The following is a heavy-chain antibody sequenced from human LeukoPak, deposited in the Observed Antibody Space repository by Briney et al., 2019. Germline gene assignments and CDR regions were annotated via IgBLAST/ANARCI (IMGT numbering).Heavy chain of an antibody. J-gene: IGHJ6*03. Sequence: ASVKVSCKASGYTFTSHAINWVRQAPGQGLEWMGWINTNTGNPTYAQGFTGRFVFSLDTSVSTAYLQISSLKAEDTAVYYCARDPRYCTNGVCFNIDVWGKGTTVTVSS. V-gene: IGHV7-4-1*02. CDR1: GYTFTSHA. CDR3: ARDPRYCTNGVCFNIDV. CDR2: INTNTGNP. D-gene: IGHD2-8*01.